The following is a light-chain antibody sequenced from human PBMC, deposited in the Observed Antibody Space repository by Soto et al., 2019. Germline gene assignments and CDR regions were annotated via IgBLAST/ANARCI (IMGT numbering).Light chain of an antibody. CDR2: KAS. Sequence: DIQMTQSPSTLSASVGDRVTITCRASQSISSWLAWYQQKPGKAPKLLIYKASSLGSGVPSRFSGSGSGTEFTLTISSLQPDDFATYYCQQYDNFSPLTFGGGTKVDIK. CDR3: QQYDNFSPLT. V-gene: IGKV1-5*03. CDR1: QSISSW. J-gene: IGKJ4*01.